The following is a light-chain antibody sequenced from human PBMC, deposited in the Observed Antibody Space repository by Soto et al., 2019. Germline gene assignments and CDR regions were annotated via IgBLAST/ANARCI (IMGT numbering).Light chain of an antibody. Sequence: SALTQPASLSGSPGQSVSISCTGTSSDVGRYSYVSWYQQHPGKAPKLMIYDVSERPSGVPDRFSGSKSGNTASLTISGLQAEDEADYYCCSYAGTYTGVFGTGTKVTVL. CDR2: DVS. CDR1: SSDVGRYSY. CDR3: CSYAGTYTGV. V-gene: IGLV2-11*01. J-gene: IGLJ1*01.